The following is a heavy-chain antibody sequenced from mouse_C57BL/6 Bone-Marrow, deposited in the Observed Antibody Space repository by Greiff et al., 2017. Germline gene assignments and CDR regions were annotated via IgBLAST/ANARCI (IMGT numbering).Heavy chain of an antibody. D-gene: IGHD4-1*02. Sequence: VQLQQPGAELVRPGTSVKLSCKASGYTFTSYWMHWVKQRPGQGLEWIGVIDPSDSYTNYNQKFKGKATLTVDTSSSTAYMQLSSLTSEDAAVYYCASTECAYWGQGTLVTVSA. CDR3: ASTECAY. J-gene: IGHJ3*01. CDR1: GYTFTSYW. CDR2: IDPSDSYT. V-gene: IGHV1-59*01.